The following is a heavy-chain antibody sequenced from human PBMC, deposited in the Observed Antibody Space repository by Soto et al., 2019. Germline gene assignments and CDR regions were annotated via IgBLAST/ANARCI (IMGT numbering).Heavy chain of an antibody. V-gene: IGHV3-9*01. CDR3: AKDHGYSSGWFLAY. CDR1: GFTFDDYA. D-gene: IGHD6-19*01. CDR2: ISWNSGSI. J-gene: IGHJ4*02. Sequence: SLRLSCAASGFTFDDYAMHWVRQAPGKGLEWVSGISWNSGSIGYADSVKGRFTISRDNAKNSLYLQMNSLRAEDSALYYCAKDHGYSSGWFLAYWGQGTLVTVSS.